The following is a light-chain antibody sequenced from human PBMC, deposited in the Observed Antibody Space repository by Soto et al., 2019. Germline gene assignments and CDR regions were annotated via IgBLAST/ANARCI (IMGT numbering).Light chain of an antibody. CDR2: VVS. J-gene: IGLJ3*02. CDR1: SSDVGGYNY. CDR3: CSYAGSYVWL. Sequence: QSALTQPASVSGSPGQSIAISCTGTSSDVGGYNYVSWHQQHPGKAPKVLISVVSNRPSGVSNRFSGSKSGNTASLTISGLQAEDEADYFCCSYAGSYVWLFGGGTKLTVL. V-gene: IGLV2-14*01.